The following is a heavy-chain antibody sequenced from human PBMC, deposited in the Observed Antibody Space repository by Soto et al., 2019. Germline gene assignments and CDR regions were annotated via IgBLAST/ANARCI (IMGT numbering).Heavy chain of an antibody. V-gene: IGHV3-21*06. CDR2: ISSTTNYI. CDR3: ARESEDLTSSFDY. Sequence: VGSMTLSWAASGFPFTRYSMNWVSQTPWKGLEWVSSISSTTNYIYYGDSMKGRFTISRDNAKNSLYLEMNSLRAEDTAVYYCARESEDLTSSFDYWGQGTLVTVSS. J-gene: IGHJ4*02. CDR1: GFPFTRYS.